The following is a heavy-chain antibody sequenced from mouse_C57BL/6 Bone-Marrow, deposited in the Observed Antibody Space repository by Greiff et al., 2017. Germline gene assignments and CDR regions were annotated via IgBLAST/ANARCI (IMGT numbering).Heavy chain of an antibody. V-gene: IGHV1-26*01. CDR2: INPNNGGT. D-gene: IGHD1-1*01. J-gene: IGHJ2*01. CDR1: GYTFTDYY. Sequence: VQLQQSGPELVKPGASVKISCKASGYTFTDYYMNWVKQSHGKGLEWIGDINPNNGGTSYNQKFKGKATLTVDKSSSTAYMELRSLTSEDSAVYYCASITTVVATGGFDCWGQGTTLTVSS. CDR3: ASITTVVATGGFDC.